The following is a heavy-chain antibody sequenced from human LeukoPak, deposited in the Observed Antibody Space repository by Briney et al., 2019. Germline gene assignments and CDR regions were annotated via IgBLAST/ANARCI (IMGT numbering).Heavy chain of an antibody. CDR2: MYYSGST. CDR1: GGSISSSSYY. D-gene: IGHD6-13*01. V-gene: IGHV4-39*07. J-gene: IGHJ4*02. CDR3: ARAPGYSSSWYRVDYFDY. Sequence: SETLSLTCTVSGGSISSSSYYWGWIRQPPGKGLEWIGSMYYSGSTYYNPSLKSRVTISVDTSKNQFSLKLSSVTAADTAVYYCARAPGYSSSWYRVDYFDYWGQGTLVTVSS.